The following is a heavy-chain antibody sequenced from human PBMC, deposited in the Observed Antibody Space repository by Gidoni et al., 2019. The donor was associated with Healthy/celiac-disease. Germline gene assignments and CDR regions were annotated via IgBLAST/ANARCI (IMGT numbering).Heavy chain of an antibody. CDR2: INPNSGGT. J-gene: IGHJ6*03. D-gene: IGHD2-2*01. Sequence: QVQLVQSGAEVKKPGASVKVSCKASGYTFTGYYMHWVRQAPGQGLEWMGRINPNSGGTNYAQKFQGRVTMTRDPSISTAYMELSRRRSDDTAVYYCASWGGVNCSSTSCPSGFYYYYYYMDVWGKGTTVTVSS. CDR1: GYTFTGYY. CDR3: ASWGGVNCSSTSCPSGFYYYYYYMDV. V-gene: IGHV1-2*06.